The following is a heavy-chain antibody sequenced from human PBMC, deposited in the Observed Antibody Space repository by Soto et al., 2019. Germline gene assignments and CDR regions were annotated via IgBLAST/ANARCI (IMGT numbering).Heavy chain of an antibody. Sequence: RVESLKISCKGSGYIFTTYWISCFRQMPGKGLEWVGIIYPGDSDTRYSPSFEGHVTISVDKSISTAFLQWNSLKASDNAIYYCARHSTSAPKDYWGQGTLVTVSS. V-gene: IGHV5-51*01. CDR1: GYIFTTYW. J-gene: IGHJ4*01. CDR2: IYPGDSDT. D-gene: IGHD3-10*01. CDR3: ARHSTSAPKDY.